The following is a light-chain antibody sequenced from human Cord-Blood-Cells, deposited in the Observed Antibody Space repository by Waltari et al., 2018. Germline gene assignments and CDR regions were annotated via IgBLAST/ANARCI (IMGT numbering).Light chain of an antibody. CDR1: QSVSSY. V-gene: IGKV3-11*01. J-gene: IGKJ2*01. CDR3: QQRSNWPRGYT. Sequence: EIVLTQSPATLSLSPGERATLSCRASQSVSSYLALYQQKPGQAPSLLIYDASNRATGIPARFSGSGSGTDFTLTISSLEPEDFAVYYCQQRSNWPRGYTFGQGTKLEIK. CDR2: DAS.